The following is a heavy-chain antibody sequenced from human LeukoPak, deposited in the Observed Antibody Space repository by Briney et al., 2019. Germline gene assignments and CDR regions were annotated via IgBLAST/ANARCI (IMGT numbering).Heavy chain of an antibody. V-gene: IGHV4-39*07. CDR2: IYYSGST. CDR3: ARGFLEWLLYGYYYYYMDV. Sequence: SETLSLTCTVSGGSISSSSYYWGWIRQPPGKGLEWIGSIYYSGSTYYNPSLKSRVTISVDTSKNQFSLKLSSVTAADTAVYYCARGFLEWLLYGYYYYYMDVWGKGTTVTVSS. J-gene: IGHJ6*03. CDR1: GGSISSSSYY. D-gene: IGHD3-3*01.